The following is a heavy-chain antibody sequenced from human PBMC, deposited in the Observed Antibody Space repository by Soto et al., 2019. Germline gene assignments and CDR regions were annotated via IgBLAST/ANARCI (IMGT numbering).Heavy chain of an antibody. CDR1: GYTFTHYF. Sequence: QVRLMQSGPEVRRPGASVTVSCKASGYTFTHYFIHWARRAPGQGLEWMGYINPKSGDTHYSQTFRGRVSMTRDTSTGTGHLGLSHPQSDDPAVYFRAGVPRHKNSGGEFWGQGTPITGSS. D-gene: IGHD3-10*01. CDR2: INPKSGDT. V-gene: IGHV1-2*02. J-gene: IGHJ4*02. CDR3: AGVPRHKNSGGEF.